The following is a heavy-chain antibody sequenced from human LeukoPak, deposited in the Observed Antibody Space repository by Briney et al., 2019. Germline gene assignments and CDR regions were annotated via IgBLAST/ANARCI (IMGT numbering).Heavy chain of an antibody. CDR2: ISSSGSTM. CDR1: GFTFSDYY. Sequence: GGSLRLSCAASGFTFSDYYMSWLRQAPGKGLEWVSYISSSGSTMYHADSVKGRFIISRDNAKNSLYLQMNSLRAEDTAVYYCARDPVEISYDYWGQGTLVTVSS. CDR3: ARDPVEISYDY. V-gene: IGHV3-11*04. D-gene: IGHD5-24*01. J-gene: IGHJ4*02.